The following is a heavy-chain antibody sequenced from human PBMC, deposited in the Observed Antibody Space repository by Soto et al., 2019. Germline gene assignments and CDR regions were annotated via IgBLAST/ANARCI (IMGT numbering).Heavy chain of an antibody. V-gene: IGHV3-23*01. CDR2: ISGSGGST. Sequence: GGSLRLSCAASGFTFSSYAMSWVRQAPGKGLEWVSAISGSGGSTYYADSVKGRFTISRDNSKNTLYLQMNSLRAEDTAVYYCAKDMHIVVVVAAITDWFDPWGQGTLVTVSS. CDR3: AKDMHIVVVVAAITDWFDP. D-gene: IGHD2-15*01. J-gene: IGHJ5*02. CDR1: GFTFSSYA.